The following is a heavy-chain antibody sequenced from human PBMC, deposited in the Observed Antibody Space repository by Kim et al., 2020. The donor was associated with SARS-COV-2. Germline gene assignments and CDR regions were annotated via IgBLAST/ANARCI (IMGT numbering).Heavy chain of an antibody. J-gene: IGHJ4*02. CDR2: IDPSDSYD. Sequence: GESLKISCKGSGYSFTSYWISWVRQMPGKGLEWMGRIDPSDSYDNYSPSFQGHVTISTDKSISTAYLQWSSLKASDTAMYYCATSPKFCSGCSCYLGLYYWGPGTLVTVSS. V-gene: IGHV5-10-1*01. CDR3: ATSPKFCSGCSCYLGLYY. CDR1: GYSFTSYW. D-gene: IGHD2-15*01.